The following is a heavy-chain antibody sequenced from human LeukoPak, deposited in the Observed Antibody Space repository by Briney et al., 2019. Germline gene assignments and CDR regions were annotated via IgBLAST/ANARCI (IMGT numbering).Heavy chain of an antibody. Sequence: SVKVSCKASGGTFSSYAISWVRQAPGQGLEWMGRIIPIFGAANYAQKFQGRVTITADESTSTAYMELSSLRSEDTAVYYCARDSPSRGDYGGNSDYWGQGTLVTVSS. CDR2: IIPIFGAA. V-gene: IGHV1-69*13. CDR1: GGTFSSYA. J-gene: IGHJ4*02. CDR3: ARDSPSRGDYGGNSDY. D-gene: IGHD4-23*01.